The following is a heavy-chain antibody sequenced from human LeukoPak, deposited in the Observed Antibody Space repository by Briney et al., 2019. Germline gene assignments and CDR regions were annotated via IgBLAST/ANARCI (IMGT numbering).Heavy chain of an antibody. CDR3: ARWLRGYGIDV. Sequence: SVKVSCKASGGTFSSYAISWVRQAPGRGLEWMGGIIPIFGTANDTQKYQGRVTITADESTSTAYMELSSLRSEDTAVYYCARWLRGYGIDVWGQGTTFTGSS. CDR1: GGTFSSYA. D-gene: IGHD5-12*01. V-gene: IGHV1-69*01. J-gene: IGHJ6*02. CDR2: IIPIFGTA.